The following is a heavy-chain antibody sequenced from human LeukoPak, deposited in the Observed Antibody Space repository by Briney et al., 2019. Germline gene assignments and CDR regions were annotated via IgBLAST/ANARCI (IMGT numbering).Heavy chain of an antibody. CDR2: IKQDGSEK. CDR1: GFTFSTYW. CDR3: ARGWGSLRF. V-gene: IGHV3-7*01. J-gene: IGHJ4*02. Sequence: GGSLRHSCAVSGFTFSTYWMNWVRQAPGKGLEWMANIKQDGSEKYYVDSVKGRFTISRDNAKNSLYLQMNSLRAKDTAVYYCARGWGSLRFWGQGTLVTVSS. D-gene: IGHD3-16*01.